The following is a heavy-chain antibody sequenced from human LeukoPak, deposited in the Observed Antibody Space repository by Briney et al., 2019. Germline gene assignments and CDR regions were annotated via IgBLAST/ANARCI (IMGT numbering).Heavy chain of an antibody. Sequence: SETLSLTCTVSGGSISSSSYYWGWIRQPPGKGLEWIGSIYYSGSTYYNPSLKSRVTISVDTSKNQFSLKLSSVTAADTAVYYCASIAAAGMRPIWFDPWGQGTLVTVSS. CDR3: ASIAAAGMRPIWFDP. CDR1: GGSISSSSYY. V-gene: IGHV4-39*01. D-gene: IGHD6-13*01. CDR2: IYYSGST. J-gene: IGHJ5*02.